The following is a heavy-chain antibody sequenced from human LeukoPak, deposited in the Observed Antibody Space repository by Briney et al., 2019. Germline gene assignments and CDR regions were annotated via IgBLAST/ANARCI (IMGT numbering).Heavy chain of an antibody. Sequence: GGSLTLSCAGSGFTFSSYAMSWVRQAPGQGLEWVSVISDGGDYTSYADSVRGRSTISRDNSRNTLYLQMISLRPEDTAVYYCAKDTSIGKYCTNGVCSPFDYWGQGTLVTVSS. CDR2: ISDGGDYT. D-gene: IGHD2-8*01. CDR3: AKDTSIGKYCTNGVCSPFDY. J-gene: IGHJ4*02. CDR1: GFTFSSYA. V-gene: IGHV3-23*01.